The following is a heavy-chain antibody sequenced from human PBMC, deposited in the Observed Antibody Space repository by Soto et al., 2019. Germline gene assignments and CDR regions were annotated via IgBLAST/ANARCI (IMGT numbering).Heavy chain of an antibody. V-gene: IGHV1-2*02. Sequence: QVQLVQSGAEVKKSGASVKVSCKPSGYSFSDYFIQWVRQAPGQGLEWVAWINPKTAATNYAKKFQGRVSLTWDTSSTTAYIELNRLRPDDTAVYYCARIKWGLNYYNGMDVWGQGTTVIVSS. D-gene: IGHD1-26*01. CDR1: GYSFSDYF. CDR3: ARIKWGLNYYNGMDV. CDR2: INPKTAAT. J-gene: IGHJ6*02.